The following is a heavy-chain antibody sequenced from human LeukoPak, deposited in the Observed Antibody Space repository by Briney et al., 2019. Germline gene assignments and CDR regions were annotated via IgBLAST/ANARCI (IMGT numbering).Heavy chain of an antibody. CDR2: TWQHGSDV. D-gene: IGHD2-15*01. V-gene: IGHV3-33*06. J-gene: IGHJ3*01. CDR3: AKEWSAFDL. Sequence: PGRSLRLSCAASGFTCSSFAMHWVRQAPGRGLEWVVVTWQHGSDVAYADSVKGRFIISRDDARNTVFLQMNSLRDEDTAVYYCAKEWSAFDLWGQGTMVSVSS. CDR1: GFTCSSFA.